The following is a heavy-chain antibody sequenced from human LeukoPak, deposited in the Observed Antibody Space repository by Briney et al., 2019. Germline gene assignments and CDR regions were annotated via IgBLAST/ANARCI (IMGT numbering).Heavy chain of an antibody. CDR1: GFTFSSDW. Sequence: GGSLRLSCAASGFTFSSDWMHWVRQAPGKGLVWVSRIRGDGNDATYADSVKGRFTVSRDNARSTLFLQMNRLTADDTAVYYCSRDRVLGSGRLDAWGQGTLVSVSS. V-gene: IGHV3-74*01. J-gene: IGHJ5*02. CDR3: SRDRVLGSGRLDA. CDR2: IRGDGNDA. D-gene: IGHD3-10*01.